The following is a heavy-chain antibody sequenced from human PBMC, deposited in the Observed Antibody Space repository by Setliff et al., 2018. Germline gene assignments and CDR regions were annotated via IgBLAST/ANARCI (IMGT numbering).Heavy chain of an antibody. CDR1: GYTFTSYD. CDR2: MNPNSGNT. D-gene: IGHD4-4*01. CDR3: ARGDDYSNLVDY. Sequence: ASVKVSCKASGYTFTSYDINWVRQATGQGLEWMGWMNPNSGNTGYAQKFQGRVTMTRNTSISTAYMELSGLRSEDTAVYYCARGDDYSNLVDYWGQGTLVTVSS. J-gene: IGHJ4*02. V-gene: IGHV1-8*02.